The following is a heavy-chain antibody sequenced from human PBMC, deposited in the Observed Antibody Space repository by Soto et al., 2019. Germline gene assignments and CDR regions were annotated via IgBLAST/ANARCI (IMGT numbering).Heavy chain of an antibody. D-gene: IGHD3-22*01. CDR1: GFTFSSYI. CDR3: ARDLYDSSGYYDY. V-gene: IGHV3-21*01. J-gene: IGHJ4*02. Sequence: GGSLRLSWAASGFTFSSYIMNWVRQAPGKGLEWVSSISSSSSYIYYADSVKGRFTISRDNAKNSLYLQMNSLRAEDTAVYYCARDLYDSSGYYDYWGQGTLVTVSS. CDR2: ISSSSSYI.